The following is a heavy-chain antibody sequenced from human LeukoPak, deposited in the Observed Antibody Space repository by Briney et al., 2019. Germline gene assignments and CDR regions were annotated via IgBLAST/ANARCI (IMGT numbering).Heavy chain of an antibody. D-gene: IGHD3-10*01. J-gene: IGHJ4*02. CDR1: GDSISSGDYY. CDR2: ISSSGST. CDR3: ARVHGSIDDC. V-gene: IGHV4-61*02. Sequence: PSETLSLTCTVSGDSISSGDYYWSWIRQPAGKGLEWIGRISSSGSTNYNPSLKSRVTISVDTSKNQFSLKLSSVTAADTAVYYCARVHGSIDDCWGQGTLVTVSS.